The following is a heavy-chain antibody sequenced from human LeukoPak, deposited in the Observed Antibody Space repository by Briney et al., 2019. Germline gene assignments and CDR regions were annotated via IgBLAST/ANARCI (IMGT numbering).Heavy chain of an antibody. V-gene: IGHV1-8*01. CDR1: GYTFTSYD. CDR2: MNPNSGNT. J-gene: IGHJ6*03. D-gene: IGHD3-16*01. CDR3: ATSMGDGYYYYYMDV. Sequence: ASVKVSCKASGYTFTSYDINWVRQATGQGLEWMGWMNPNSGNTGYAQKFQGRVTMTRNTSMSTAYMELSSLRSEDTAVYYCATSMGDGYYYYYMDVWGKGTTVTVSS.